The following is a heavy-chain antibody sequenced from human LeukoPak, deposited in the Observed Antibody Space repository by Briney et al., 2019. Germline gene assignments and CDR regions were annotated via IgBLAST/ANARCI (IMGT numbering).Heavy chain of an antibody. CDR2: ISSSGTYI. V-gene: IGHV3-21*01. D-gene: IGHD6-6*01. Sequence: GGSLRLSCAASGFAFSSYSMNWVRQAPGKELEWVSSISSSGTYIYYADSVKGRFTISRDNAKNSLYLQMNSLRAEDTATYYCAREVEYSSSPNWGQGTLVTVSS. CDR3: AREVEYSSSPN. CDR1: GFAFSSYS. J-gene: IGHJ4*02.